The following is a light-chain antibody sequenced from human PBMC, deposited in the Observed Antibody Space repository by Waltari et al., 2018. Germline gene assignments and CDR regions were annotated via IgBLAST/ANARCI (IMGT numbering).Light chain of an antibody. CDR1: NSNNGSNY. Sequence: QSVLTQPPSASGTPGQTVTISFSGTNSNNGSNYVFWSQQLPAPAPKLLIYRSNQRPSGVPDRFSGSKSGTSASLAISGLRSEDEADYYCAAWDDSLSVSYVFGSGTKVTV. CDR2: RSN. J-gene: IGLJ1*01. V-gene: IGLV1-47*01. CDR3: AAWDDSLSVSYV.